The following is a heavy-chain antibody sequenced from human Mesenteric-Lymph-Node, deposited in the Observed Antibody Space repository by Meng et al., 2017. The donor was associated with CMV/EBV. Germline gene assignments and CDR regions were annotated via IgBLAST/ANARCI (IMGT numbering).Heavy chain of an antibody. V-gene: IGHV3-30*02. D-gene: IGHD3-3*01. CDR1: GFPLNGYG. CDR2: IPHDRGSH. J-gene: IGHJ5*02. CDR3: AKGAAYYDFWSGNIP. Sequence: GESLKISCAASGFPLNGYGVHWVRQAPGKGLEAVAFIPHDRGSHYYAESVRGRFTISRGNSKDTVFLQMDSLRTEDTATYYCAKGAAYYDFWSGNIPWGQGTLVTVSS.